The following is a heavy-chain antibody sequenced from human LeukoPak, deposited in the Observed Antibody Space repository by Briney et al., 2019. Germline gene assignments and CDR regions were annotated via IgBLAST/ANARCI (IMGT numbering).Heavy chain of an antibody. D-gene: IGHD5-24*01. CDR2: IYPGDSDT. J-gene: IGHJ4*02. CDR1: GYSFTSYW. Sequence: GESLQISCKASGYSFTSYWIGWVRQMPGQGLEWMGIIYPGDSDTRYSPYFPGKVSISTAKSISTTHLPWNSRNGTSTAMHYLARLRDGYLDYWGRGTLVTVSS. CDR3: ARLRDGYLDY. V-gene: IGHV5-51*01.